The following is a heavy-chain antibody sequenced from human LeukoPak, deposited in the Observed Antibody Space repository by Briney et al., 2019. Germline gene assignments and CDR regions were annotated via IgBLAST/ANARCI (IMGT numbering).Heavy chain of an antibody. CDR2: INTDGSST. CDR1: GFTFSSYW. Sequence: PGESLRLSCAASGFTFSSYWMHWVRQAPGKGLVWVSRINTDGSSTSYADSVKGRFTISRDNAKNTLYLQMNSLRADDTAVYYCARVQGHPPNGLDIWGQGTMVTVSS. CDR3: ARVQGHPPNGLDI. V-gene: IGHV3-74*01. J-gene: IGHJ3*02. D-gene: IGHD2-8*01.